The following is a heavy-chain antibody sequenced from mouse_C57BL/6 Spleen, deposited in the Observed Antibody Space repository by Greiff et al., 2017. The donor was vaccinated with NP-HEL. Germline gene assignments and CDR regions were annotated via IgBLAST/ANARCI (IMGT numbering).Heavy chain of an antibody. CDR2: ISSGGSYT. CDR3: ARHPIDYDGWGDY. J-gene: IGHJ4*01. D-gene: IGHD2-3*01. CDR1: GFTFSSYG. V-gene: IGHV5-6*01. Sequence: EVKVVESGGDLVKPGGSLKLSCAASGFTFSSYGMSWVRQTPDKRLAWVATISSGGSYTYYPDSVKGRFTISRDNAKNTLYLQMSSLKSEDTAMYYCARHPIDYDGWGDYWGQGTSVTVSS.